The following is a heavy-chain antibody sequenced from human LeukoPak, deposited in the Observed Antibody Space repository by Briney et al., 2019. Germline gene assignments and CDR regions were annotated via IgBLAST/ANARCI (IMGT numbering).Heavy chain of an antibody. J-gene: IGHJ4*02. V-gene: IGHV4-4*02. Sequence: GSLRLSCAASGFTFSSYSMNWVRQPPGKGLEWIGEIYHSGSTNYNPSLKSRVTISLDTSKNQFSLKLISVTAADTAVYYCARGVGSGYTDYWGQGALVTVSS. CDR3: ARGVGSGYTDY. D-gene: IGHD3-22*01. CDR2: IYHSGST. CDR1: GFTFSSYS.